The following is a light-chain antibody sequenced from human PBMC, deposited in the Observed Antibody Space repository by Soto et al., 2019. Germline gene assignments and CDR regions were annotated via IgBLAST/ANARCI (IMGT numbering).Light chain of an antibody. CDR1: QSVSSSY. CDR3: QQYGSSPRSIT. J-gene: IGKJ5*01. V-gene: IGKV3-20*01. Sequence: EIVLTQSPGTLSLSPGERATLSCRASQSVSSSYLAWYQQKPGQAPRLLTYGASSRATGIPDRFSGSGSGTDFTLTISSLEPEDFAVYYCQQYGSSPRSITFGQGTRLEIK. CDR2: GAS.